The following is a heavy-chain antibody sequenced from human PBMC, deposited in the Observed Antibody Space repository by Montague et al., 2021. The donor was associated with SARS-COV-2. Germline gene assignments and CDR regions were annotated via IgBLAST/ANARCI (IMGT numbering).Heavy chain of an antibody. CDR1: GFTFSSYW. J-gene: IGHJ4*02. CDR3: ARSRHYYDFWSGYYDY. Sequence: SLRLSCAASGFTFSSYWMSWVRQVPGKGLEWVANIKQDGSEKYYVDSVKGRFTISRDNAKNSLYLQMNSLRAEDTAVYYCARSRHYYDFWSGYYDYWGQGTLVTVSS. D-gene: IGHD3-3*01. V-gene: IGHV3-7*05. CDR2: IKQDGSEK.